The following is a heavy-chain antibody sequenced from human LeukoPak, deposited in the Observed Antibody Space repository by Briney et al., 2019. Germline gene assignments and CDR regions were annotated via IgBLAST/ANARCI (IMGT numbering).Heavy chain of an antibody. CDR3: AREDWNDVVLDY. D-gene: IGHD1-1*01. Sequence: SQTLSLTCAISGDSVSNKSAAWNWIRPSPSRGLEWLGRTYYKSKWYNDYAVSVKSRITINPDTSKNQFSLQLNSVTPEDTAVYYCAREDWNDVVLDYWGQGTLVTVPS. V-gene: IGHV6-1*01. CDR2: TYYKSKWYN. CDR1: GDSVSNKSAA. J-gene: IGHJ4*02.